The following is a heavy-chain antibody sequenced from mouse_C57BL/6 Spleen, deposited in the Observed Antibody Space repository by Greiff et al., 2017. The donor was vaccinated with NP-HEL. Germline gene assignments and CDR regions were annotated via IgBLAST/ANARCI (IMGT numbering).Heavy chain of an antibody. J-gene: IGHJ1*03. Sequence: EVKLLESGPGLVKPSQSLSLTCSVTGYSITSGYYWNWIRQFPGNKLEWMGYISYDGSNNYNPSLKNRISITRDTSKNQFFLKLNSVTTEDTATYYCAPSQGWYFDVWGTGTTVTVSS. CDR2: ISYDGSN. CDR3: APSQGWYFDV. V-gene: IGHV3-6*01. CDR1: GYSITSGYY.